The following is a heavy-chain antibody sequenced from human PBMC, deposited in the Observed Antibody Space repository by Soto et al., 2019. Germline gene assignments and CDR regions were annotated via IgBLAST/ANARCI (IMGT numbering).Heavy chain of an antibody. CDR1: GGSISSYY. V-gene: IGHV4-59*01. D-gene: IGHD3-22*01. CDR2: IYYSGST. Sequence: SETLSLTCTVSGGSISSYYWSWIRQPPGKGLEWIGYIYYSGSTNYNPSLKSRVTISVDTSKNQFSLKLSSVTAADTAVYYCARDRDYYDSSGYYYSWFDPWGQGTLVTVSS. CDR3: ARDRDYYDSSGYYYSWFDP. J-gene: IGHJ5*02.